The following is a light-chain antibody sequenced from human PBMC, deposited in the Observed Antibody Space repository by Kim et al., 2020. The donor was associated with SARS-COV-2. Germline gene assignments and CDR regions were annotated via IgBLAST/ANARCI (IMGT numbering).Light chain of an antibody. CDR2: GKN. Sequence: GQTVRITCQGDSLRSYYAIWYQQKPGQAPVLVIYGKNNRPSGIPDRFSGSSSGNTASLTITGAQAEDEADYYCNSRDSSGNHLRVFGGGTQLTVL. CDR1: SLRSYY. J-gene: IGLJ3*02. V-gene: IGLV3-19*01. CDR3: NSRDSSGNHLRV.